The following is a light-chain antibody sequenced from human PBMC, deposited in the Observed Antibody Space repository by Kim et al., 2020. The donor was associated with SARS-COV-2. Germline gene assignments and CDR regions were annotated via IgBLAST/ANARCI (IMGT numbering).Light chain of an antibody. CDR1: KLGDEY. J-gene: IGLJ2*01. V-gene: IGLV3-1*01. Sequence: SVSPGQTASITCCGGKLGDEYACWYQQKPGQSPVLVIYQDSKRPSGIPERFSGSNSGNTATLTISGTQAMDEADYYCQAWDSSNVVFGGGTQLTVL. CDR2: QDS. CDR3: QAWDSSNVV.